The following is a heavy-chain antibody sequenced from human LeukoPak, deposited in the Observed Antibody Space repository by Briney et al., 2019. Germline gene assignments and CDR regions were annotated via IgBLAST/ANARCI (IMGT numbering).Heavy chain of an antibody. D-gene: IGHD2-2*01. CDR1: GFTFSSYA. CDR2: IKVDGGGK. Sequence: PGGSLRLSCAASGFTFSSYAMSWVRQAPGKGLEWVASIKVDGGGKYYVDSVKGRFTISRDNAKNSLYLQMNSLRAEDTAVYYCARDSTPASSTSPFDYWGQGILVTVSS. V-gene: IGHV3-7*03. CDR3: ARDSTPASSTSPFDY. J-gene: IGHJ4*02.